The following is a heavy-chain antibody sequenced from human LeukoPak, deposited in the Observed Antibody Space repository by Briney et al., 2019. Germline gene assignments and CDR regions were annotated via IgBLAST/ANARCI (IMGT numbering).Heavy chain of an antibody. D-gene: IGHD1-26*01. CDR1: GFTFSDHY. J-gene: IGHJ4*02. CDR2: ISSSGSTI. CDR3: AISGSYQPVDY. V-gene: IGHV3-11*01. Sequence: GGSLRLSCAASGFTFSDHYMSWIRQAPGKGLEWVSYISSSGSTIYYADSVKGRFTISRDNAKNSLYLQMNSLRAEDTAVYYCAISGSYQPVDYWGQGTLVTVSS.